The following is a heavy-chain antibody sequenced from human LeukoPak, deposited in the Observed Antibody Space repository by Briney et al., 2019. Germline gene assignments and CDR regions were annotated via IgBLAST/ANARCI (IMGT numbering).Heavy chain of an antibody. D-gene: IGHD5-18*01. V-gene: IGHV1-69*05. CDR1: GGTFSSYA. CDR2: IIPIFGTA. Sequence: ASVKVSCKASGGTFSSYAISWVRQAPGQGLEWMGRIIPIFGTANYAQKFQGRVTITTDESTSTAYVELSSLRSEDTAVYYCARDPLGYNYGYDYWGQGTLVTVSS. CDR3: ARDPLGYNYGYDY. J-gene: IGHJ4*02.